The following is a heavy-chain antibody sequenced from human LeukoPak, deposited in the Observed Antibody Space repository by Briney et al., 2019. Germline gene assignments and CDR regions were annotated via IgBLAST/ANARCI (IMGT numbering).Heavy chain of an antibody. J-gene: IGHJ4*02. CDR3: ARYVVYGSGKYYFDY. V-gene: IGHV4-39*01. CDR2: INYSGST. CDR1: GGSVSSTTYY. Sequence: SETLSLTCTVSGGSVSSTTYYCSWIRQHPGKGLEWIASINYSGSTYYNPSLKSRATISVDTSENQFSLKLSSVTAADTAVYYCARYVVYGSGKYYFDYWGQGTLVTVSS. D-gene: IGHD3-10*01.